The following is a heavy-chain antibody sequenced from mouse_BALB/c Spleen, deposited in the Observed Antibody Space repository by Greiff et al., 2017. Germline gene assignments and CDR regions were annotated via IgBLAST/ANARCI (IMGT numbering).Heavy chain of an antibody. D-gene: IGHD2-4*01. CDR3: AGGDYDYAGGYYFDD. V-gene: IGHV5-12-2*01. CDR1: GFTFSSYA. Sequence: EVQGVESGGGLVKPGGSLKLSCAASGFTFSSYAMSWVRQTPEKRLEWVAYISNGGGSTYYPDTVKGRFTISRDNAKNTLYLQMSSLKSEDTAMYYWAGGDYDYAGGYYFDDGAQGTTLTVSS. J-gene: IGHJ2*01. CDR2: ISNGGGST.